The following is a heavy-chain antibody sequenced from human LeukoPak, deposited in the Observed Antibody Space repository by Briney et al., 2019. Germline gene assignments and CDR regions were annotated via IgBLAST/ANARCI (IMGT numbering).Heavy chain of an antibody. Sequence: GGSLRLSCAASGFTFSSYAMNWVRQAPGKGLEWVSSISGSGGTTYYADSVKGRFTISRDNAKNSLNLQMNSLRAEDTAVYYCARTVTGYHFDYWGQGTLVTVSS. CDR3: ARTVTGYHFDY. V-gene: IGHV3-23*01. CDR2: ISGSGGTT. J-gene: IGHJ4*02. D-gene: IGHD4-17*01. CDR1: GFTFSSYA.